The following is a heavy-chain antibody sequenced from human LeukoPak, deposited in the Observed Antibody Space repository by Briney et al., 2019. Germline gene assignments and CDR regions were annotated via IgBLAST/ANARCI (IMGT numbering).Heavy chain of an antibody. CDR3: ARGLRGTVGADY. Sequence: GGSLRLSCAASGFTFSSYSMNWVRQAPGKGLEWVANIKQDGSEQHHVDSVKGRFTISRDNAKNSLFLQMNSLRAEDTAVYFCARGLRGTVGADYWGQGTLVTVSS. CDR1: GFTFSSYS. J-gene: IGHJ4*02. V-gene: IGHV3-7*04. D-gene: IGHD1-7*01. CDR2: IKQDGSEQ.